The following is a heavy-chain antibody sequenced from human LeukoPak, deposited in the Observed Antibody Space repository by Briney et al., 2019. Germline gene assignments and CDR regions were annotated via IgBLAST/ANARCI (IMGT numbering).Heavy chain of an antibody. CDR2: IKQDGSEK. J-gene: IGHJ4*02. CDR1: GFTFSSYW. D-gene: IGHD3-10*01. Sequence: QSGGSLRLSCAASGFTFSSYWMSWVRQAPGKGLEWVANIKQDGSEKYYVDSVKGRFTISRDNAKNLLYLQMNSLRAEDTAVYYCARARYYYGSGSYFYFDYWGQGTLVTVSS. CDR3: ARARYYYGSGSYFYFDY. V-gene: IGHV3-7*01.